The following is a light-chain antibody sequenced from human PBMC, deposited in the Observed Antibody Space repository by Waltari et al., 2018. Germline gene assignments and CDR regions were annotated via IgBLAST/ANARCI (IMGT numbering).Light chain of an antibody. CDR2: KSS. Sequence: TQMTQSPSPLSASLGDRVTITCRADQSISTWLAWYQQKPGKAPKLLIYKSSNLETGVPSRFSGTGSVTEFTLTINGLQPDDFGNYYCQQYNSYPITFGQGTRLDIK. CDR3: QQYNSYPIT. V-gene: IGKV1-5*03. CDR1: QSISTW. J-gene: IGKJ5*01.